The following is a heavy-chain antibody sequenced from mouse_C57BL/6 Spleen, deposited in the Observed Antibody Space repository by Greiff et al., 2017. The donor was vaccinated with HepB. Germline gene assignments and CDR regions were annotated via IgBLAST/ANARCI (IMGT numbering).Heavy chain of an antibody. Sequence: VQLQQPGAELVKPGASVKMSCKASGYTFTSYWITWVKQRPGQGLEWIGDIYPGSGSTNYNEKFKSKATLTADKSSSTAYMQLSSLTSEDSAVYFCARHSNWDYWGQGTTLTVSS. CDR2: IYPGSGST. CDR1: GYTFTSYW. J-gene: IGHJ2*01. CDR3: ARHSNWDY. V-gene: IGHV1-55*01. D-gene: IGHD2-5*01.